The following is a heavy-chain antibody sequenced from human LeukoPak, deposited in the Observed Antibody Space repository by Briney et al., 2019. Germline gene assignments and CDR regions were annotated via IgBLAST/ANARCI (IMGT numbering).Heavy chain of an antibody. CDR2: IYYSGST. J-gene: IGHJ6*02. V-gene: IGHV4-39*01. Sequence: PSETLSLTCTVSGGSISSSSYYWGWIRQPPGKGLEWIGNIYYSGSTYYNPSLKSRVTISVDTSKNQFSLKLSSVTAADTAVYYCARLNCGGDCYLQIAGPADYYYGMDVWGQGATVTVSS. D-gene: IGHD2-21*02. CDR1: GGSISSSSYY. CDR3: ARLNCGGDCYLQIAGPADYYYGMDV.